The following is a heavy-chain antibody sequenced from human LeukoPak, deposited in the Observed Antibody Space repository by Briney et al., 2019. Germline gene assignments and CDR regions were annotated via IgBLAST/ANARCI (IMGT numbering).Heavy chain of an antibody. CDR1: GFSFSIHA. CDR2: IKQDGGEK. V-gene: IGHV3-7*01. Sequence: PGGSLRLSCAASGFSFSIHAMHGVRQAPGKGLEWAANIKQDGGEKYYVDSVKGRFTISRDNAKNSLYLQMNSLRAEDTAVYYCARDRGFGQADVWGKGTTVTVSS. J-gene: IGHJ6*04. D-gene: IGHD3-10*01. CDR3: ARDRGFGQADV.